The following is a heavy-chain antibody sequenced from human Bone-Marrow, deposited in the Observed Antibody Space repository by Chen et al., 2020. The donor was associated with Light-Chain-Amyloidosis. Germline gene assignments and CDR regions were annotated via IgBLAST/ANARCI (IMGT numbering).Heavy chain of an antibody. CDR2: VSGSTVST. D-gene: IGHD3-10*01. J-gene: IGHJ4*02. CDR3: TRKGGYFDF. Sequence: EVQLVESGGGLVKPGGSLRLSCAASGFTFSNAWMSWVRQAPGKGLEWVSTVSGSTVSTYYAGAVKCRFIISRDNSKSTLYLQMNSLRAGDTAVYFCTRKGGYFDFWGQGSLVTVSS. CDR1: GFTFSNAW. V-gene: IGHV3-23*04.